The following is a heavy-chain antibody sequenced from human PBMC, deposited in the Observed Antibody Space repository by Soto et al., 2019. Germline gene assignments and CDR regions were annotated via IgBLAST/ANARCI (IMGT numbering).Heavy chain of an antibody. CDR3: ARAPNSSGYYYYFDY. CDR1: GGSISSYY. J-gene: IGHJ4*02. CDR2: IYYSGST. D-gene: IGHD3-22*01. V-gene: IGHV4-59*01. Sequence: QVQLQESGPGLVKPSETLSLTCTVSGGSISSYYWSWIRQPPGKGLEWIGYIYYSGSTNYNPSLKSRVTLSVDTSKNQFSLKLSSVTAADTAVYYCARAPNSSGYYYYFDYWGQGTLVTVSS.